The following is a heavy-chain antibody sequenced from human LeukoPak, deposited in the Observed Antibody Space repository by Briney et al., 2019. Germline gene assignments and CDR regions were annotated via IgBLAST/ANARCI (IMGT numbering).Heavy chain of an antibody. CDR3: AKGIGPFDP. J-gene: IGHJ5*02. CDR1: GFSFRNYA. V-gene: IGHV3-23*01. Sequence: GGSLRLSCAASGFSFRNYAMSWVRQAPGKGLEWVSAISGGGGETFYGDSVKGRFTISRDNSKNTLYLQMNSLRAEDTAVYYCAKGIGPFDPWGQGTLVTVSS. CDR2: ISGGGGET. D-gene: IGHD3-16*02.